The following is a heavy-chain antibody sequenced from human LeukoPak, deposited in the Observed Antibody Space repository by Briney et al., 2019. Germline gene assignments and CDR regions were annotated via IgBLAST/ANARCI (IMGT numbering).Heavy chain of an antibody. J-gene: IGHJ4*02. CDR1: SGTISSSSFY. CDR2: IYYSGDT. D-gene: IGHD6-19*01. V-gene: IGHV4-39*01. Sequence: SETLSLTCSVSSGTISSSSFYWGWIRQPPGKGLEWIGSIYYSGDTNYNPSLKSRVTISVDTSKNQFSLKLSSVTAADTAVYYCARLPYSSGWYFGSDYWGQGTLVTVSS. CDR3: ARLPYSSGWYFGSDY.